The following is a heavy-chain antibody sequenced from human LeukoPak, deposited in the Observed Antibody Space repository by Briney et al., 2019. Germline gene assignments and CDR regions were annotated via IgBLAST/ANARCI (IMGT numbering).Heavy chain of an antibody. D-gene: IGHD3-16*02. J-gene: IGHJ4*02. CDR1: GFTFSSYA. CDR2: ISSNGGST. Sequence: GGSLRLSCSASGFTFSSYAMHWVRQAPGKGLEYVSAISSNGGSTYYADSVKGRFTIARDNSKNTLYLQMSSLRAEDTAVYYCVKDEGWGELSYYFDYWGQGTLVTVSS. V-gene: IGHV3-64D*06. CDR3: VKDEGWGELSYYFDY.